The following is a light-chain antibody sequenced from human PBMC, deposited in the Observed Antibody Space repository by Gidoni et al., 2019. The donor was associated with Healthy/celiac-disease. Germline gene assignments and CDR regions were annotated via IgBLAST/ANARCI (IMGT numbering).Light chain of an antibody. CDR1: QGISSY. CDR2: AAS. Sequence: IQLTQPPSSLSASVGDRVTITCRASQGISSYLAWYQQKPGKAPKLLIYAASTLQSGVPSRFSGSGSGTDFTLTISSLQPEDFATYYCQQLNSYPPWTFGQGTKVEIK. V-gene: IGKV1-9*01. CDR3: QQLNSYPPWT. J-gene: IGKJ1*01.